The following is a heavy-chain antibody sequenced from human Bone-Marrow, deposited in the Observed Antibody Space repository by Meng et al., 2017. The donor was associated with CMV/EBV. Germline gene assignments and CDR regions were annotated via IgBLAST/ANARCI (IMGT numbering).Heavy chain of an antibody. V-gene: IGHV3-7*01. CDR3: AREYWGPEY. J-gene: IGHJ4*02. Sequence: GESLKISCSASGFTFTNYWMTWVRQAPGKGLEWVANIKQDGSVKHYVDFVKGRFTMSRDNAKNSVYLQTNGLRAEDTAVYYCAREYWGPEYWGQGTLVTVSS. D-gene: IGHD7-27*01. CDR2: IKQDGSVK. CDR1: GFTFTNYW.